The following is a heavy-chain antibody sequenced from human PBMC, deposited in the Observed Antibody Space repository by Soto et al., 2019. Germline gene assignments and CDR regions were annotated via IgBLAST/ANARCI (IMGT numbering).Heavy chain of an antibody. D-gene: IGHD5-12*01. J-gene: IGHJ4*02. CDR1: GFTFSNYW. Sequence: EVQLVESGGGLVQPGGSLILSCAASGFTFSNYWMSWVRQAPGKWLEWVANIKQDGTEKNYVDSVRGRFTISRDNAKNSLDLQMNSLTAEDTAVYYCASVAIWGQGTLVTVSS. CDR3: ASVAI. V-gene: IGHV3-7*01. CDR2: IKQDGTEK.